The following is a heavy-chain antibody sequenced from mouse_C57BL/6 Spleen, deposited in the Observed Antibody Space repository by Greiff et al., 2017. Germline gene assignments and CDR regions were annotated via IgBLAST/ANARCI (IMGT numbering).Heavy chain of an antibody. J-gene: IGHJ4*01. CDR2: IYPGDGDT. CDR1: GYAFSSSW. Sequence: VQLQESGPELVKPGASVKISCKASGYAFSSSWMNWVKQRPGKGLEWIGRIYPGDGDTNYNGKFKGKATLTADKSSSTAYMQLSSLTSEDSAVYFCASPDYYGSSSSGMDYRGQGTSVTVSS. V-gene: IGHV1-82*01. D-gene: IGHD1-1*01. CDR3: ASPDYYGSSSSGMDY.